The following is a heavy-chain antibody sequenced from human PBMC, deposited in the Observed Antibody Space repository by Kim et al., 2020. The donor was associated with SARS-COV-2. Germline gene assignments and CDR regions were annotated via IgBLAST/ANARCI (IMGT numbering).Heavy chain of an antibody. Sequence: GGSLRLSCAASGFSFSTYGMNWVRQAPGKGLEWVSDISRDSVTIYYADSVKGRFTISRDNAKNSLYLQMNSLRAEDTAVYYCARTTLGYCSGGSCNDAVDMWGQGTMVTVSS. CDR2: ISRDSVTI. V-gene: IGHV3-48*04. CDR1: GFSFSTYG. D-gene: IGHD2-15*01. J-gene: IGHJ3*02. CDR3: ARTTLGYCSGGSCNDAVDM.